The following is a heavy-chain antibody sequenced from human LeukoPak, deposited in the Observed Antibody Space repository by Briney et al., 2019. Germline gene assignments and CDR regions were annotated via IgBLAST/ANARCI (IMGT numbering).Heavy chain of an antibody. CDR1: GFTFSRYW. J-gene: IGHJ6*03. Sequence: GGSLRLSCAVSGFTFSRYWMTWVRQAPGKGLEWVANIEVDGSEKYYVDAVKGRFTISRDNAKDSLYLQMNGLRAEDTAIYYCARAQWTAFDYYYYMDVWGKGTTVTVSS. V-gene: IGHV3-7*01. D-gene: IGHD3/OR15-3a*01. CDR3: ARAQWTAFDYYYYMDV. CDR2: IEVDGSEK.